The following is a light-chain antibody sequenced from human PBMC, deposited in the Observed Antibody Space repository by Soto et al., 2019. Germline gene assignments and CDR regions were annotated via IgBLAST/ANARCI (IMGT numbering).Light chain of an antibody. V-gene: IGLV2-11*01. CDR1: SSDVGRYSY. J-gene: IGLJ1*01. Sequence: SPGQSVSISCTGTSSDVGRYSYVSWYQQHPGKAPKLMIYDVSERPSGVPDRFSGSRSGNTASLTISGLQAEDEADYYCCSYAGTYTGVFGTGTKATVL. CDR2: DVS. CDR3: CSYAGTYTGV.